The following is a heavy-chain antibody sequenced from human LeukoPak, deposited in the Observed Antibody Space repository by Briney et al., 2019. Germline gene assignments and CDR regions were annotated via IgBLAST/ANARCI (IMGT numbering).Heavy chain of an antibody. Sequence: ASVKVSCKASGYTFTSYYMHWVRQAPGQGLEWMGIINPSGGSTSYAQKFQGRVSITRDTSASTAYMELSSLRSEDTAVYYCAREVSDYGDYFDYWGQGTLVTVSS. CDR3: AREVSDYGDYFDY. CDR1: GYTFTSYY. J-gene: IGHJ4*02. V-gene: IGHV1-46*01. CDR2: INPSGGST. D-gene: IGHD4-17*01.